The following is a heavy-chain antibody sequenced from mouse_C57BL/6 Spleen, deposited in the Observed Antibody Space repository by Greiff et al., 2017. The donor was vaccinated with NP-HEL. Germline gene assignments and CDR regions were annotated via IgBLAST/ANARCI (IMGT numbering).Heavy chain of an antibody. J-gene: IGHJ4*01. Sequence: EVQLVESGPGLVKPSQSLSLTCSVTGYSITSGYYWNWIRQFPGNKLEWMGYISYDGSNNYNPSLKNRISITRDTSKNQFSLKLNYLTTEDTATYYCARRDYYGSSYDYAMDYWGQGTSVTVSS. D-gene: IGHD1-1*01. CDR1: GYSITSGYY. CDR3: ARRDYYGSSYDYAMDY. V-gene: IGHV3-6*01. CDR2: ISYDGSN.